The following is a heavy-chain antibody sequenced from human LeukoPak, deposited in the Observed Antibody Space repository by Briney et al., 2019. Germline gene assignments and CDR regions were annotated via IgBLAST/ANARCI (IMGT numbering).Heavy chain of an antibody. J-gene: IGHJ5*02. CDR1: GFTFSSYS. V-gene: IGHV3-21*01. CDR2: ISSSSSYI. CDR3: ARTPPTIFGVVKVEGGTNWFDP. D-gene: IGHD3-3*01. Sequence: EGSLRLSCAASGFTFSSYSMNWVRQAPGKGLEWVSSISSSSSYIYYADSVKGRFTISRDNAKNSLYLQMNSLRAEDTAVYYCARTPPTIFGVVKVEGGTNWFDPWGQGTLVTVSS.